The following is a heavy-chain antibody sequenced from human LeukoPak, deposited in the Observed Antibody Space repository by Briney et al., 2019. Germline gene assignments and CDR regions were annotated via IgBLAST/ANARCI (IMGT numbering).Heavy chain of an antibody. Sequence: GGSLRLSCAASGFMFRSYGIHWVRQAPGKGLEWVAVISYDGSPKYYADSVKGRFTISRGNSKNTLYLQMNSLRAEDTAVYYCAKVGVGGSSWIDYWGQGTLVTVSS. CDR3: AKVGVGGSSWIDY. CDR2: ISYDGSPK. D-gene: IGHD6-13*01. CDR1: GFMFRSYG. J-gene: IGHJ4*02. V-gene: IGHV3-30*18.